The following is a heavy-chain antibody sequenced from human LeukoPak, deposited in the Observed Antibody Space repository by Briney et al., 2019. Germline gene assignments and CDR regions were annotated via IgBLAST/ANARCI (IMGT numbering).Heavy chain of an antibody. Sequence: ASVKVSCKASGYTFTGYYMHWVRQAPGQGLEWMGCVNPNSGDTNYAQKFQGSVTMTRDTSISTVYMELSRLRSDDTAVYYCARDRIEQQRTLGRSTSYYNYYYMDVWGKGTTVTVSS. V-gene: IGHV1-2*02. D-gene: IGHD6-13*01. CDR2: VNPNSGDT. CDR3: ARDRIEQQRTLGRSTSYYNYYYMDV. J-gene: IGHJ6*03. CDR1: GYTFTGYY.